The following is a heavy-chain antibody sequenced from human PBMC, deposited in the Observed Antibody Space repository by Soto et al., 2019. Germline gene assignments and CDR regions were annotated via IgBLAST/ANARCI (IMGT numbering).Heavy chain of an antibody. CDR1: GFSLNNDGVG. Sequence: QITLKESGPTVVKPTQTLTLTCTFSGFSLNNDGVGVGWIRQPPGKAPEWLALIYWDDDTRYSPSLRSRLTITKYSSKNQVVLTMTNMDPVDTATYFCSHSSLHYKKWFDPWGQGTLVTVSS. CDR2: IYWDDDT. J-gene: IGHJ5*02. V-gene: IGHV2-5*02. CDR3: SHSSLHYKKWFDP. D-gene: IGHD1-20*01.